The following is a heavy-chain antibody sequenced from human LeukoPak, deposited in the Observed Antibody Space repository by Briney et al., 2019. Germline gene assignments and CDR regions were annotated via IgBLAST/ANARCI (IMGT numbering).Heavy chain of an antibody. D-gene: IGHD6-25*01. J-gene: IGHJ4*02. CDR2: MNPNDGDS. Sequence: ASVTVSCKASGYTFTNYHINWVRQATGQGLEWIGWMNPNDGDSGYAQKFKGRVTITRDTSISTSYMELRSLRSDDTAVYFCARTTSFTASGYDYWGQGTLVTVSS. CDR3: ARTTSFTASGYDY. V-gene: IGHV1-8*03. CDR1: GYTFTNYH.